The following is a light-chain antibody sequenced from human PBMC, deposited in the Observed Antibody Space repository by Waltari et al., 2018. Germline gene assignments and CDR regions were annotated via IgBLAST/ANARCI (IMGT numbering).Light chain of an antibody. CDR3: QQYYSLLPT. V-gene: IGKV3-11*01. CDR1: QSVSSY. CDR2: DAS. J-gene: IGKJ4*01. Sequence: EIVLTQSPATLSLSPGERATLSCRASQSVSSYLAWYQQKPGQAPRLLIYDASNRATGIPARFSGSGSGTDFTLTISSLEPEDVALYYCQQYYSLLPTFGGGTKVEI.